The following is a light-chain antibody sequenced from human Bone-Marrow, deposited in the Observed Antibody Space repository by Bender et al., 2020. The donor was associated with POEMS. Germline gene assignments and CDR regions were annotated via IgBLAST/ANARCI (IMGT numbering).Light chain of an antibody. CDR2: EDA. CDR3: CSYAGSSSLV. J-gene: IGLJ3*02. V-gene: IGLV2-23*01. CDR1: SSDVGGYNL. Sequence: QSVLTQPASVSGSPGQSITISCTGTSSDVGGYNLVSWYQQHPGKAPKLVIHEDARWPSGVSERLWSPMSGNTASLTISGPQAGDEADYYCCSYAGSSSLVCGGGTKLTVL.